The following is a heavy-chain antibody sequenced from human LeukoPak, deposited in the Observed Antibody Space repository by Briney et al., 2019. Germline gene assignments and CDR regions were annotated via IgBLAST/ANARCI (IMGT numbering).Heavy chain of an antibody. Sequence: ASVKVSCKAPGYTFTSYGISWVRQAPGQGLEWMGWISAYNGNTNYAQKLQGRVTMTTDTSTSTAYMELRSLRSDDTAVYYCARDHYYGSSGYSTHWGQGTLVTVSS. J-gene: IGHJ4*02. CDR1: GYTFTSYG. V-gene: IGHV1-18*01. CDR2: ISAYNGNT. D-gene: IGHD3-22*01. CDR3: ARDHYYGSSGYSTH.